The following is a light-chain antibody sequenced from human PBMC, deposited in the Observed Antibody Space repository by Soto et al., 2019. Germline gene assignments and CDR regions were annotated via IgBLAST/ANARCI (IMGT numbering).Light chain of an antibody. CDR2: GAS. J-gene: IGKJ5*01. V-gene: IGKV3-20*01. CDR3: QQYGSSLPIT. Sequence: EVVLTQSPDTVSLSPGETATLSCRASQSLRATYVAWYQQRPGQAPRLLIYGASFRATGIPARFSGRGSGTDFTLSISRLEPEDFAVYYCQQYGSSLPITFGQGTRLEIK. CDR1: QSLRATY.